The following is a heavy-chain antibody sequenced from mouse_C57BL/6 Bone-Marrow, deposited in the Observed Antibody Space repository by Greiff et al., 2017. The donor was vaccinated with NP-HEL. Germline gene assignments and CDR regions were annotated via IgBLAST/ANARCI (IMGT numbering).Heavy chain of an antibody. D-gene: IGHD2-3*01. Sequence: VQLQQPGAELVKPGASVKLSCKASGYTFTSYWMHWVKQRPGQGLEWIGMIHPNSGSTNYNEKFKSKATLTVDKSSSTAYMQLSSLTSEDSAVYYCERYGYYAWFAYWGQGTLVTVSA. J-gene: IGHJ3*01. CDR2: IHPNSGST. V-gene: IGHV1-64*01. CDR3: ERYGYYAWFAY. CDR1: GYTFTSYW.